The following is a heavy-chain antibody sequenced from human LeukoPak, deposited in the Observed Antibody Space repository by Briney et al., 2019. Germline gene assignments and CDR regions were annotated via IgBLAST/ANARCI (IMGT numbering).Heavy chain of an antibody. Sequence: SETLSLTCTVSGGSISSGGYYWSWIRQHPGKGLEWIGYIYYSGSTYYNPSLKSRVTISVDTSKNQFSLKLSSVTAADTAVYYCARASEVYYDYVWGSFGFGYFDYWGQGTLVTVSS. CDR2: IYYSGST. V-gene: IGHV4-31*03. D-gene: IGHD3-16*01. J-gene: IGHJ4*02. CDR1: GGSISSGGYY. CDR3: ARASEVYYDYVWGSFGFGYFDY.